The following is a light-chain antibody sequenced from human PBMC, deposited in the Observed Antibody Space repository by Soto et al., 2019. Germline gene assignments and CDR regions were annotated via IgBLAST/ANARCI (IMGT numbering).Light chain of an antibody. V-gene: IGLV2-14*01. CDR3: CSYTRSGTLI. J-gene: IGLJ1*01. CDR2: DVS. CDR1: SGDIGDYNY. Sequence: QSALTQPASVSGSPGQSITISCVGTSGDIGDYNYVSWYQQHPGKVPKVIMYDVSNRPSGVSYRFSGTKSGNTASLTVSGFQAEDEADYYCCSYTRSGTLIFGTGTKLTVL.